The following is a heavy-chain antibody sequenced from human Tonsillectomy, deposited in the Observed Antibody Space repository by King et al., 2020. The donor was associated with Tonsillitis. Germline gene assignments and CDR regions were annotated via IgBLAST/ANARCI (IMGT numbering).Heavy chain of an antibody. Sequence: QLVQSGAEVKKPGASVKVSCKASGYTFTRYGINWVRQAPGQGLEWMGWISPYNGNTNYAQMLQDRVTMTTDTSTRTAYMELRSLGSDDTAVYYCARDPRHCSTTSCYGKFYYYYYMDVWGKGTTVAVSS. V-gene: IGHV1-18*01. CDR2: ISPYNGNT. D-gene: IGHD2-2*01. J-gene: IGHJ6*03. CDR1: GYTFTRYG. CDR3: ARDPRHCSTTSCYGKFYYYYYMDV.